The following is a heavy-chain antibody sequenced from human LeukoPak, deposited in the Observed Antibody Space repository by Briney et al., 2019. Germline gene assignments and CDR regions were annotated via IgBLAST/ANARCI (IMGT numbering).Heavy chain of an antibody. CDR1: GGSISSSSYY. Sequence: SETLSLTCTVSGGSISSSSYYWGWIRQPPGKGLEWIGSIYYSGSTYYNPSLKSRVTISVDTSKNQFSLKLSSVTAADTAVYYCARSYYDFWSGPIPGYFDYWGQGTLVTVSS. J-gene: IGHJ4*02. CDR3: ARSYYDFWSGPIPGYFDY. D-gene: IGHD3-3*01. CDR2: IYYSGST. V-gene: IGHV4-39*01.